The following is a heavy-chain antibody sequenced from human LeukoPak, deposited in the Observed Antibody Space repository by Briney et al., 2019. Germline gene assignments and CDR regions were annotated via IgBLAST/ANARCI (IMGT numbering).Heavy chain of an antibody. Sequence: SGGSLRLSCAASGFTFSSYSMNWVRQAPGKGLEWVSSISSSSSYIYYADSVKGRFTISRDNAKNSLYLQMNSLRAEDTAVYLCVRDLRFYDSIGFVDYWAQGPLVTVSS. J-gene: IGHJ4*02. V-gene: IGHV3-21*01. CDR2: ISSSSSYI. CDR1: GFTFSSYS. CDR3: VRDLRFYDSIGFVDY. D-gene: IGHD3-22*01.